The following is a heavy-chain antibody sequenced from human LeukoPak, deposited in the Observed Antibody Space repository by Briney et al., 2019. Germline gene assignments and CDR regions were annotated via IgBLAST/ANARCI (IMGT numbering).Heavy chain of an antibody. V-gene: IGHV3-66*01. CDR3: AKDFIVGATVNWFDP. D-gene: IGHD1-26*01. Sequence: GGSLRLSCVASEFTFRSYDMTWVRQAPGKGLEWVSLIYSGGSTYYADSVKGRFTISRDNSKNTLYLQMNSLRAEDTAVYYCAKDFIVGATVNWFDPWGQGTLVTVSS. J-gene: IGHJ5*02. CDR2: IYSGGST. CDR1: EFTFRSYD.